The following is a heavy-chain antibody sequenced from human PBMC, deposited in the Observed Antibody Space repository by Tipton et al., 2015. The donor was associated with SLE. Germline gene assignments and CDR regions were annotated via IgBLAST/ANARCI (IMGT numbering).Heavy chain of an antibody. J-gene: IGHJ5*02. CDR3: GRGDYTDTAGADL. CDR2: MNANSGDT. CDR1: GYTFSDYY. D-gene: IGHD4-11*01. Sequence: QSGPEVKKPGSSVKVSCKAPGYTFSDYYMDWVRQAPGQGFECMGRMNANSGDTIYAQKFHGRVTLTRDTSISTGYMELSGLTSDDTAVYYCGRGDYTDTAGADLWGQGTLVTVSS. V-gene: IGHV1-2*06.